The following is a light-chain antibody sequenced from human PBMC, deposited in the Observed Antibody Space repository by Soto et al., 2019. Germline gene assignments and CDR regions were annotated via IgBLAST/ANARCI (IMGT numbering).Light chain of an antibody. Sequence: EFVLTQSPATLSLSPGERATLSCGASQSITGSYLAWYQQKPGLAPRLLIYDASSRATGIPDRFSGSGSGADFTLTIGRLEPEDFAVYYCQQYGSSPGTFGQGTKVDI. CDR2: DAS. CDR1: QSITGSY. V-gene: IGKV3D-20*01. J-gene: IGKJ1*01. CDR3: QQYGSSPGT.